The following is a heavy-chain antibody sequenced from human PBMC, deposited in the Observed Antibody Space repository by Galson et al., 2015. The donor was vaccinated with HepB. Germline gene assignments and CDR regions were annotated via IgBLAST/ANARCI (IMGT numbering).Heavy chain of an antibody. CDR1: GFTFSGYS. Sequence: SLRLSCAASGFTFSGYSMSWVRQAPGKGLEWISYIGSSSSIIYYADSVKGRFTISRDNAKDSLYLQMNGLRVEDTAVYYCTRADYGDYGNKKWFDPWGQGTVVSVSS. CDR3: TRADYGDYGNKKWFDP. J-gene: IGHJ5*02. CDR2: IGSSSSII. D-gene: IGHD4-17*01. V-gene: IGHV3-48*01.